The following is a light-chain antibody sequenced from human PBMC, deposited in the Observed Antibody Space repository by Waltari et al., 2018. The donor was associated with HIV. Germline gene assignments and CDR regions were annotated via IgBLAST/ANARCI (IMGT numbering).Light chain of an antibody. J-gene: IGLJ3*02. Sequence: SYVLTQPPSVSVAPGQTARISCGGKKLGGQSVHWYQQRPGQAPVVVLYDDRDRPSGIPERFSGFNSGDTATLTISRVEAGDEADYYCQVWDKNIDHWVFGGGTKLTVL. CDR1: KLGGQS. CDR3: QVWDKNIDHWV. V-gene: IGLV3-21*02. CDR2: DDR.